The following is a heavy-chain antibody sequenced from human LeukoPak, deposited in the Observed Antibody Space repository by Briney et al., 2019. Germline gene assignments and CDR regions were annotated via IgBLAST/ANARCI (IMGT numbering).Heavy chain of an antibody. CDR3: AKASTLIFVGRKLIGWFDP. CDR1: GFSSMLYA. Sequence: GGSLRLSCAASGFSSMLYAMTCVRQAPGEGREWGSGISATVDTTYNADSVKSRFTISRDNSKNTLYLQMNSLRADDTAMYYCAKASTLIFVGRKLIGWFDPWGQGTLVTVSS. V-gene: IGHV3-23*01. D-gene: IGHD3-22*01. CDR2: ISATVDTT. J-gene: IGHJ5*02.